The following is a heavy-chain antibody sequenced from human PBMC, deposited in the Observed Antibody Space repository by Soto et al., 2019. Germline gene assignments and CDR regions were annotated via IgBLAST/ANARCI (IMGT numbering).Heavy chain of an antibody. Sequence: PGGSLRLSCAASGFTFSSYSMNWVRQAPGKGLEWVSYISSSSSTIYYADSVKGRFTISRDNAKNSLYLQMNSLRAGDTAVYYCARISIFSSSGLFDYWGQGTLVTVSS. CDR2: ISSSSSTI. J-gene: IGHJ4*02. CDR1: GFTFSSYS. V-gene: IGHV3-48*01. D-gene: IGHD6-6*01. CDR3: ARISIFSSSGLFDY.